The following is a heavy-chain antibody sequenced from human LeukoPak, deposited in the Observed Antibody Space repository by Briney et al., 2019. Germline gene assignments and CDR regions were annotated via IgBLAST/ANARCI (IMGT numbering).Heavy chain of an antibody. V-gene: IGHV4-34*01. D-gene: IGHD2-2*02. J-gene: IGHJ6*02. Sequence: SETLSLTCAVYGGSFSGYYWSWIRQPPGKGLEWIGEINHSGSTNYNPSLKSRVTISVDTSKNQFSLKLSSVTAADTAVYYCARDHVGYCSSTSCYTRYYYYYGMDVWGQGTTVTVSS. CDR1: GGSFSGYY. CDR3: ARDHVGYCSSTSCYTRYYYYYGMDV. CDR2: INHSGST.